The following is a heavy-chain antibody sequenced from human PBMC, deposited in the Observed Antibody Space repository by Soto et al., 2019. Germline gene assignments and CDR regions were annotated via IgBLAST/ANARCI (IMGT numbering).Heavy chain of an antibody. V-gene: IGHV3-48*03. CDR1: GFTFSSYE. CDR2: ISSSGRTI. CDR3: ARESGSPGAFDI. J-gene: IGHJ3*02. Sequence: LRLSCAASGFTFSSYEMNWVRQAPGKGLEWVSYISSSGRTIYYADSVKGRFTISRDNAKNSLYLQMNSLRAEDTAVYYCARESGSPGAFDIWGRGTMVTVSS. D-gene: IGHD3-22*01.